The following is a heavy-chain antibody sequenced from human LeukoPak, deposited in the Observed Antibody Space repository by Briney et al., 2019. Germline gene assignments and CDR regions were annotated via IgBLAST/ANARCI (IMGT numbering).Heavy chain of an antibody. J-gene: IGHJ4*02. V-gene: IGHV3-23*01. CDR1: GFTFSSYA. CDR3: AGPVEMATAPFDY. CDR2: ISGSGGST. D-gene: IGHD5-24*01. Sequence: GGSLRLSCAASGFTFSSYAMSWVRQAPGKGLEWVSAISGSGGSTYYADSVKGRFTISRDNSKNTLYLQMNSLRAEDTAVYYCAGPVEMATAPFDYWGQGTLVTVSS.